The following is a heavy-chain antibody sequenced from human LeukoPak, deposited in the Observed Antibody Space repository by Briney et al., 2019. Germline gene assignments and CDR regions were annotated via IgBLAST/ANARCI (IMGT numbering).Heavy chain of an antibody. Sequence: GGSLRLSCAASGLTFSSYAMSWVRQAPGKGLEWVSHISGSGGSTYYADSVKGRFTISRDNSKNTLYLQMNSLRAEDTAVYYCANLDCSSTSCYDDYWGQGTLVTVSS. CDR2: ISGSGGST. V-gene: IGHV3-23*01. D-gene: IGHD2-2*01. CDR3: ANLDCSSTSCYDDY. CDR1: GLTFSSYA. J-gene: IGHJ4*02.